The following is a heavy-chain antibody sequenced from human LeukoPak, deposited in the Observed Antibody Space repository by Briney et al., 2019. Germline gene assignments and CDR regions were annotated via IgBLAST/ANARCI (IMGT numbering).Heavy chain of an antibody. D-gene: IGHD1-26*01. CDR3: ARDSGSHTLGY. CDR2: IYYSGST. V-gene: IGHV4-30-4*02. Sequence: SETLSLTCTVSGGSISSGDYYWSWIRQPPGKGLEWIGYIYYSGSTYYNPSLKSRVTISVDTSKNQFSLKLSSVTAADTAVYYCARDSGSHTLGYWGQGTLVTVSS. J-gene: IGHJ4*02. CDR1: GGSISSGDYY.